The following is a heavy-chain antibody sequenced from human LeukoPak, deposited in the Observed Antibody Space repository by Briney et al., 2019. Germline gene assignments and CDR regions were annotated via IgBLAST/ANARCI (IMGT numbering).Heavy chain of an antibody. CDR1: GYTFTGYY. Sequence: ASVKVSCKASGYTFTGYYMHWVRQAPGQGLEWMGWINPNSGGTNYAQKFQGRVTMTRDTSISTAYMELSRLRSDDTAVYYCARQTMSEPIDAFDIWGQGTMVTVSS. J-gene: IGHJ3*02. CDR2: INPNSGGT. CDR3: ARQTMSEPIDAFDI. D-gene: IGHD3-22*01. V-gene: IGHV1-2*02.